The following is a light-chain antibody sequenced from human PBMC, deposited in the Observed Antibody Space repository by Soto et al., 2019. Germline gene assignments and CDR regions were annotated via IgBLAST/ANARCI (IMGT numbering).Light chain of an antibody. CDR3: SSYTRSDIVV. J-gene: IGLJ2*01. Sequence: QSALTQPASVSGSPGQSVTISCTGTDSDVGTYNYVSWYQQHPDEVPKLMIYDVNSRPSGVSDRFSGSKSGNTASLTISGLQAEDEADYYCSSYTRSDIVVFGGGTKLTVL. CDR1: DSDVGTYNY. V-gene: IGLV2-14*03. CDR2: DVN.